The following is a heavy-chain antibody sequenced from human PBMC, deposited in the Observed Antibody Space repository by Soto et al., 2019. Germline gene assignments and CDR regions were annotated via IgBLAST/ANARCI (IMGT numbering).Heavy chain of an antibody. CDR3: ARCLRWSGDYFDY. CDR1: GYTFTSYY. D-gene: IGHD1-26*01. Sequence: QVHLVQSGAEVKKPGASVKVSCKASGYTFTSYYMHWVRQAPRQVLEWMGIINPSGGSTSYAQKCQGRFNMTRDTSTSTVFMELSSLRSEDTAVDYCARCLRWSGDYFDYWGQGTLVTVSS. V-gene: IGHV1-46*01. CDR2: INPSGGST. J-gene: IGHJ4*02.